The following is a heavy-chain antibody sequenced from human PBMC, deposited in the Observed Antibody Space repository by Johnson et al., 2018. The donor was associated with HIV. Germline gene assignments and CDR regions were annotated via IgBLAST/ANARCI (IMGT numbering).Heavy chain of an antibody. J-gene: IGHJ3*02. V-gene: IGHV3-11*04. CDR3: ARRAYYYDSSGYYSHAFDI. Sequence: QVQLVESGGGLVKPGGSLRLSCAASGFTFSDYYMGWIRQTPGKGLEWVSYISSSGTTVYYADSVKGRFSISRDNAKHSLYLQMNSLRAEDTAVYYCARRAYYYDSSGYYSHAFDIWGQGTMVTVSS. CDR2: ISSSGTTV. D-gene: IGHD3-22*01. CDR1: GFTFSDYY.